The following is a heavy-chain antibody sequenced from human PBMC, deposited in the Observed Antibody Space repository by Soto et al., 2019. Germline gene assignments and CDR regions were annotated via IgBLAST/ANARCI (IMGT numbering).Heavy chain of an antibody. V-gene: IGHV3-66*01. CDR1: GLTVSTNY. D-gene: IGHD3-22*01. CDR2: LYSDCRA. Sequence: EVQLVESGGDLVQPGGSLRVSSAASGLTVSTNYMSWVRQAPGKGLEWVSILYSDCRAYHSDSVKGRFTISRDNSKNTLYLQMHSLRTDDTAVYYCARVTTLAFDYWGQGTLVTVSS. CDR3: ARVTTLAFDY. J-gene: IGHJ4*02.